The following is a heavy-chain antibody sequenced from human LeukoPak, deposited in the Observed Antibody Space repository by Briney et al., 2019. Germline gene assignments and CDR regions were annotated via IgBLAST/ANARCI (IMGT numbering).Heavy chain of an antibody. CDR2: IYHSGST. CDR1: GGSIGSSNR. Sequence: SETLSLTCAVSGGSIGSSNRWGWVRQPPGKGLEWIGEIYHSGSTNYNPSLKSRVTISVDKSKNQFSLKLSSVTAADTAVYYCARGLPHYFSVIFDYWGQGTLVTVSS. D-gene: IGHD2-21*01. CDR3: ARGLPHYFSVIFDY. V-gene: IGHV4-4*02. J-gene: IGHJ4*02.